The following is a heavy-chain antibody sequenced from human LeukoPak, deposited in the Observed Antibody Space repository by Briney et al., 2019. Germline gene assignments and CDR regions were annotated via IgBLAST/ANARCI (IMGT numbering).Heavy chain of an antibody. D-gene: IGHD2-2*01. J-gene: IGHJ4*02. Sequence: PSETLSLTCAVYGGSFSGYYWSWIRQPPGKGLERIGEINHSGSTNYNPSLKSRVTISVDTSKNQFSLKLSSVTAADTAVYYCARARRTYCSSTSCYGYFDYWGQGTLVTVSS. CDR2: INHSGST. CDR1: GGSFSGYY. CDR3: ARARRTYCSSTSCYGYFDY. V-gene: IGHV4-34*01.